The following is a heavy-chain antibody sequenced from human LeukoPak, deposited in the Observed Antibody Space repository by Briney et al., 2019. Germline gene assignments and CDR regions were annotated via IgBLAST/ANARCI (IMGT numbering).Heavy chain of an antibody. V-gene: IGHV3-23*01. CDR3: AKMAVTDYYYYYGMDV. J-gene: IGHJ6*02. CDR2: ISSTGFST. Sequence: GGSLRLSRAASGFTFSNYAMSWLRQAPGKGLQWVSAISSTGFSTYYADSVKGRFTISRDNSKNTLYLQMNSLRAEDTAAYYCAKMAVTDYYYYYGMDVWGQGTTVTVS. D-gene: IGHD2-21*02. CDR1: GFTFSNYA.